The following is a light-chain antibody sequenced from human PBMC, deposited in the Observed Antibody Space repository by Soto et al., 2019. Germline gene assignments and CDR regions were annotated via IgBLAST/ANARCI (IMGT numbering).Light chain of an antibody. Sequence: EIVMTQSPATLSVSPGERATLSCRASQSLNSDLAWYQQKVGQAPRLLIYGASTRATGIPARFSGSESGTEFTLTISSLQSEDFAVYYCQQYNNWPRTFGQGTKVEIK. CDR2: GAS. J-gene: IGKJ1*01. CDR1: QSLNSD. V-gene: IGKV3-15*01. CDR3: QQYNNWPRT.